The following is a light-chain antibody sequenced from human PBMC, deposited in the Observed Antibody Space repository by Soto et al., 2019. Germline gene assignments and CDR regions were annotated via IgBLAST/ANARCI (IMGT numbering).Light chain of an antibody. CDR1: SSNIGSNY. Sequence: QSVLTQPPSASGTPGQRVTISCSGSSSNIGSNYVYWHQQFPGTAPKLLIYRSNQRASGVPDRFSGSKSGTSASLAISGLRSEDEADYYCAAWDDSLSVHYVFGTGTKVTVL. V-gene: IGLV1-47*01. CDR3: AAWDDSLSVHYV. CDR2: RSN. J-gene: IGLJ1*01.